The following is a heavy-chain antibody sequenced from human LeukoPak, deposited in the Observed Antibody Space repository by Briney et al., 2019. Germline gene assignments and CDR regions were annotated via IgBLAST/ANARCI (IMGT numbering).Heavy chain of an antibody. Sequence: SETLSLTCTVSGGSINSGSYYWSWIRQPAGKGLEWIGRIYYSGSTIYNPSLKSRVTISVDTSKNQFSLRLSSVTAADTAVYYCAVPQTSREYCFDYWGQGTLVTVSS. D-gene: IGHD3-10*01. J-gene: IGHJ4*02. CDR3: AVPQTSREYCFDY. CDR1: GGSINSGSYY. V-gene: IGHV4-39*01. CDR2: IYYSGST.